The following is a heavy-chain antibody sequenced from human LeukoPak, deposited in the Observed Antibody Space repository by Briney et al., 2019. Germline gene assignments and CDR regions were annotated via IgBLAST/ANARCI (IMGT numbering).Heavy chain of an antibody. CDR2: IYYRGST. CDR3: ARQTIIGVVNGLFDY. CDR1: GGSISSRSYY. D-gene: IGHD3-3*01. V-gene: IGHV4-39*01. Sequence: SETLSLTCTVSGGSISSRSYYWGWIRQPPGKGLEWIGSIYYRGSTSYNPSLKSRVTISVDTSKNQFSLKLSSVTAADTAVYYCARQTIIGVVNGLFDYWGQGTLVTVSS. J-gene: IGHJ4*02.